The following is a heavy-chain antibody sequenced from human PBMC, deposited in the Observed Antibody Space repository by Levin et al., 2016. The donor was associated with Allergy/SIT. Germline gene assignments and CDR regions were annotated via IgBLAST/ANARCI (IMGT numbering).Heavy chain of an antibody. CDR3: ASDIAAAGNEFSFETHDY. CDR2: IWYDGSNK. D-gene: IGHD6-13*01. J-gene: IGHJ4*02. Sequence: GGSLRLSCAASGFTFSSYGMHWVRQAPGKGLEWVAVIWYDGSNKYYADSVKGRFTISRDNSKNTLYLQMNSLRAEDTAVYYCASDIAAAGNEFSFETHDYWGQGTLVTVSS. CDR1: GFTFSSYG. V-gene: IGHV3-33*01.